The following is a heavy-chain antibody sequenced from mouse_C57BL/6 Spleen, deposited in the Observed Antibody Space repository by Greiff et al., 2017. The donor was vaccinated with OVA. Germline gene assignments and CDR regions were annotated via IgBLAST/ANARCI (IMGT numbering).Heavy chain of an antibody. J-gene: IGHJ2*01. Sequence: VQVVESGAELVRPGASVTLSCKASGYTFTDYEMHWVKQTPVHGLEWIGAIDPETGGTAYNQKFKGKAILTADKSSSTAYMELRSLTSEDSAVYYCTRYDYYYGSSSVYFDYWGQGTTLTVSS. CDR2: IDPETGGT. CDR3: TRYDYYYGSSSVYFDY. CDR1: GYTFTDYE. D-gene: IGHD1-1*01. V-gene: IGHV1-15*01.